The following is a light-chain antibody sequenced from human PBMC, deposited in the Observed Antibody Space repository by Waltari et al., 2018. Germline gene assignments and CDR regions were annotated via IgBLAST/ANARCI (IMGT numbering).Light chain of an antibody. CDR1: SSDVGGYNY. J-gene: IGLJ3*02. Sequence: SALTQPASVSGSPGPSITISCTGTSSDVGGYNYVSLYQKHPGKTPKLMIYDVSNRPSGVSNRFSGSKSGNTASLTISGLQAEDEADYYCSSYTSSSTRVFGGGTKLTVL. V-gene: IGLV2-14*03. CDR2: DVS. CDR3: SSYTSSSTRV.